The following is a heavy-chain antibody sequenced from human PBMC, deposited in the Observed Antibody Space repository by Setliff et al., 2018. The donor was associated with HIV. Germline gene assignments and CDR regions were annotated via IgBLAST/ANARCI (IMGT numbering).Heavy chain of an antibody. Sequence: ASVKVSCKASRGTFSSYGFNWVRQAPGQGLEWMGVINPSGGITTSAQKFLGRVTMTKDTSTSTVYMEVSNLKSEDTAVYYCASAPLTTVTTGPRYYLDSWGQGTLVTVSS. J-gene: IGHJ4*02. CDR1: RGTFSSYG. D-gene: IGHD4-17*01. V-gene: IGHV1-46*01. CDR3: ASAPLTTVTTGPRYYLDS. CDR2: INPSGGIT.